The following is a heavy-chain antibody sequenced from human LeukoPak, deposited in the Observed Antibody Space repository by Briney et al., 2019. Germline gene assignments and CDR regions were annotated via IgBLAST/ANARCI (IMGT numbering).Heavy chain of an antibody. CDR3: AELSITMIGGV. CDR1: GFTFSSYW. D-gene: IGHD3-10*02. Sequence: GGSLRLSCAASGFTFSSYWVSWVRQAPGKGLEWVSYISSSGSTIYYADSVKGRFTISRDNAKNSLYLQMNSLRAEDTAVYYCAELSITMIGGVWGKGTTVTISS. V-gene: IGHV3-48*04. CDR2: ISSSGSTI. J-gene: IGHJ6*04.